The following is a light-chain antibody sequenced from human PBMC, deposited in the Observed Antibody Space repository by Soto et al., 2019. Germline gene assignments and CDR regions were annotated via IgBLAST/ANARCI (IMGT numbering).Light chain of an antibody. V-gene: IGLV1-40*01. Sequence: QSVLTQPPSVSGAPGQRVTISCAGSSSDIGAGHDVHWYQQLPGTAPKLLIYGNSNRPSGVPDRFSGSKSGASASLAITGLRTEDEADYYCQSFDNSLRGWVFGGGTKLTVL. CDR3: QSFDNSLRGWV. J-gene: IGLJ3*02. CDR1: SSDIGAGHD. CDR2: GNS.